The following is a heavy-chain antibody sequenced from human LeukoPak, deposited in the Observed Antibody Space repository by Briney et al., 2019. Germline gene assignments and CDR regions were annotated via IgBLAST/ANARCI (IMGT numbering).Heavy chain of an antibody. J-gene: IGHJ6*02. CDR1: GGTFSSYA. CDR3: AREYSGYDYYGMDV. Sequence: SVKVSCKASGGTFSSYAISWVRQAPGQGLEWMGRIIPILGIANYAQKFQGRVTITADKSTSTAYMELSSLRSEDTAVYYCAREYSGYDYYGMDVWGQGTTVTVSS. D-gene: IGHD5-12*01. V-gene: IGHV1-69*04. CDR2: IIPILGIA.